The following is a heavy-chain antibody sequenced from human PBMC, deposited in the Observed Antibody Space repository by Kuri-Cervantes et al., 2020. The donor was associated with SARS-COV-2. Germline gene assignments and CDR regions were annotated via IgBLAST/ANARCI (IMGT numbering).Heavy chain of an antibody. D-gene: IGHD3-16*01. CDR2: ISYDGSNK. CDR1: GFTFSSYA. J-gene: IGHJ5*02. CDR3: ARDMGGGWFDP. Sequence: LSLTCAASGFTFSSYAVHWVRQAPGKGLEWVAVISYDGSNKYYADSVKGRFTISRDNSKNTLYLQMNSLRAEDTAVYYCARDMGGGWFDPWGQGTLVTVSS. V-gene: IGHV3-30*04.